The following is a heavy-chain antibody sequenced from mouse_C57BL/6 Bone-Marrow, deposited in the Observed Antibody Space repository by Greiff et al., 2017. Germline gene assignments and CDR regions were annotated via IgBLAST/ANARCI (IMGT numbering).Heavy chain of an antibody. CDR3: VREFITTVVATIYYAMDY. V-gene: IGHV10-1*01. D-gene: IGHD1-1*01. CDR1: GFSFNTYA. Sequence: EVQLVESGGGLVQPKGSLKLSCAASGFSFNTYAMNWVRQAPGKGLEWVARIRSKSNNYATYYADSVKDRFTISRDDSDSMLYLQMNNLKAEDTAMYYCVREFITTVVATIYYAMDYWGQGTSVTVSS. CDR2: IRSKSNNYAT. J-gene: IGHJ4*01.